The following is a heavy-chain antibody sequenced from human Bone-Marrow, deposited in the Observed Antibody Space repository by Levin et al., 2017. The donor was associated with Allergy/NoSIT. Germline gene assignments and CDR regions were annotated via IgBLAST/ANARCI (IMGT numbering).Heavy chain of an antibody. Sequence: SETLSLTCAVYGGSFSGYYWSWIRQPPGKGLEWIGEINHSGSTNYNPSLKSRVTISVDTSKNQFSLKLSSVTAADTAVYYCARPHLITMVRGLDAFDIWGQGTMVTVSS. V-gene: IGHV4-34*01. D-gene: IGHD3-10*01. CDR3: ARPHLITMVRGLDAFDI. CDR2: INHSGST. J-gene: IGHJ3*02. CDR1: GGSFSGYY.